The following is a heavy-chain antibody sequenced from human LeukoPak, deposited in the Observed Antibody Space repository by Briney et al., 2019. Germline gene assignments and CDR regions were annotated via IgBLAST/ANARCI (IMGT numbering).Heavy chain of an antibody. CDR1: GYTFTCYY. Sequence: ASVKVSCKTSGYTFTCYYMHWVRQAPGQGLEWMGWINPNSGGTNYAQKLQGRVTMTTDTSTSTAYMELRSLRSDDTAVYYCARDLPTNTYYDFWSGYSDNWFDPWGQGTLVTVSS. CDR3: ARDLPTNTYYDFWSGYSDNWFDP. CDR2: INPNSGGT. D-gene: IGHD3-3*01. V-gene: IGHV1-2*02. J-gene: IGHJ5*02.